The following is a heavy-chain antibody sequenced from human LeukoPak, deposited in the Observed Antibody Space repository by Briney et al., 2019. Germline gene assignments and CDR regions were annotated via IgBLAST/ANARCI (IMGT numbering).Heavy chain of an antibody. CDR3: VRAYDY. CDR1: GGSFSGSN. J-gene: IGHJ4*02. V-gene: IGHV4-34*01. Sequence: SETLSLTCAVYGGSFSGSNWSWIRQPPGKGLEWIGEIYNSGSTIYNPSLKSRVTISVDTSKNQFSLNLISVTAADTAVYYCVRAYDYWGQGTLVIVSS. CDR2: IYNSGST.